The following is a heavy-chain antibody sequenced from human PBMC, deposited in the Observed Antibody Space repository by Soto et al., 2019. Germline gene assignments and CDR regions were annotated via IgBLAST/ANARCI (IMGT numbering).Heavy chain of an antibody. J-gene: IGHJ4*02. V-gene: IGHV4-39*01. CDR3: ARHAKTSIAARGIDY. Sequence: PSETLSLSCTVCGGSISSSSYYWGWIRQPPGKGLEWIGSIYYSGSTYYNPSLKSRVTISVDTSKNQFSLKLSSVTAADTAVYYCARHAKTSIAARGIDYWGQGTLVTVS. CDR2: IYYSGST. D-gene: IGHD6-6*01. CDR1: GGSISSSSYY.